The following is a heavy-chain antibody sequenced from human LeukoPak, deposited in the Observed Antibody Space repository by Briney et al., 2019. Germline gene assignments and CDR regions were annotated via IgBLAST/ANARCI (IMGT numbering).Heavy chain of an antibody. J-gene: IGHJ2*01. Sequence: SETLSLTCTVSGGSTNSGAYYWSWIRQHPGKGLEWIGSIYYSGTTYHNPSLKSRVTISLDTSKNEFSLKLSSVTAADTAVYYCATDISSGWFWYFDLWVPGTLVTVSS. CDR2: IYYSGTT. D-gene: IGHD6-19*01. CDR1: GGSTNSGAYY. CDR3: ATDISSGWFWYFDL. V-gene: IGHV4-31*03.